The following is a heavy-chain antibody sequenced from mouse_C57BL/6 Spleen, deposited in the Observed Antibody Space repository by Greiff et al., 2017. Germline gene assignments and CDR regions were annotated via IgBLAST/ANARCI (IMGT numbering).Heavy chain of an antibody. D-gene: IGHD2-2*01. Sequence: QVQLQQSGAELVRPGASVTLSCKASGYTFTDYEMHWVKQTPVHGLAWIGAIDPETGGTAYNQKFKGKAILTADKSSSTAYMELRSLTSEDSAVYYCTRWLPLAYWGQGTLVTVAA. CDR2: IDPETGGT. V-gene: IGHV1-15*01. CDR3: TRWLPLAY. CDR1: GYTFTDYE. J-gene: IGHJ3*01.